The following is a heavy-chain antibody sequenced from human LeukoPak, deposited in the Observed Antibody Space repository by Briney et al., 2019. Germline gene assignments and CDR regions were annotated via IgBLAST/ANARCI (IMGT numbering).Heavy chain of an antibody. D-gene: IGHD1-14*01. V-gene: IGHV3-7*03. CDR2: IKEDGSEK. CDR3: ARDRGTGSDSLRWFDP. J-gene: IGHJ5*02. CDR1: GFSFSSYW. Sequence: PGGSLRLSCAASGFSFSSYWMSWVRQAPGKGLEWVANIKEDGSEKYSVDSVKGRFTISRDNAKNSLYLQMNSLRAEDTAVYYCARDRGTGSDSLRWFDPWGQGTLVTVSS.